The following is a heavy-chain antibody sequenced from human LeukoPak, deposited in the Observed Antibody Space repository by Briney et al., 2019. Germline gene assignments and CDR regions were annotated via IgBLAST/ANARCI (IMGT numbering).Heavy chain of an antibody. D-gene: IGHD2-2*01. CDR3: AHGSLYQLDY. Sequence: GGSLRLSCAASEFTFSNYGMHWVRQAPDKGLEWVAVISYDGSNKDYADSVKGRFTISRDNSKNTLYLQMNSLRAEDTAVYYCAHGSLYQLDYWGQGTLVTVSS. V-gene: IGHV3-30*03. J-gene: IGHJ4*02. CDR1: EFTFSNYG. CDR2: ISYDGSNK.